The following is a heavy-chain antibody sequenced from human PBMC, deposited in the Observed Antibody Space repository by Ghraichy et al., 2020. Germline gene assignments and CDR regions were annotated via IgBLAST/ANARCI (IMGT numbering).Heavy chain of an antibody. CDR1: GGSISSYY. D-gene: IGHD2-21*02. V-gene: IGHV4-59*01. CDR3: AGLNDDCGTDCYPTNAFDI. J-gene: IGHJ3*02. Sequence: ESLNISCTVSGGSISSYYWSWIRQPPGKGLEWIGYIYYSGSTNYIPSLKSRITMSVDTSKNQFSLRLSSVTAADTAIYFCAGLNDDCGTDCYPTNAFDIWGQGTMVTVSS. CDR2: IYYSGST.